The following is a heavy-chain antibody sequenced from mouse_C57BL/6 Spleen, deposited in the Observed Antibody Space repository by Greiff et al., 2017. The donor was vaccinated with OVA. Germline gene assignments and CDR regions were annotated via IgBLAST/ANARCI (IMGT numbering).Heavy chain of an antibody. J-gene: IGHJ2*01. CDR2: INYDGSST. D-gene: IGHD3-2*02. V-gene: IGHV5-16*01. CDR1: GFTFSDYY. Sequence: EVMLVESEGGLVQPGSSMKLSCTASGFTFSDYYMAWVRPVPEKGLEWVANINYDGSSTYYLDSLKSRFIISRDNAKNILYLQMSSLKSEDTATYYCAREGSSGSFDYWGQGTTLTVSS. CDR3: AREGSSGSFDY.